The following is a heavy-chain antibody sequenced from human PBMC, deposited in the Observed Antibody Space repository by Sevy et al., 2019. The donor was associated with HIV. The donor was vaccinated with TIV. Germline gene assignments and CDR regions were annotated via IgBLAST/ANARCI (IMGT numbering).Heavy chain of an antibody. CDR2: IKQDMSEK. V-gene: IGHV3-7*01. Sequence: GGSLRLSCAASGFTFSSYWMTWVRQAPGKGLEWVANIKQDMSEKYYADSVKGRFTISRANARNSLYLQMESLRAEDTAVYYCARAQQVTMLVVIGGLYFDFWGQGTLVTVSS. CDR1: GFTFSSYW. J-gene: IGHJ4*02. D-gene: IGHD3-22*01. CDR3: ARAQQVTMLVVIGGLYFDF.